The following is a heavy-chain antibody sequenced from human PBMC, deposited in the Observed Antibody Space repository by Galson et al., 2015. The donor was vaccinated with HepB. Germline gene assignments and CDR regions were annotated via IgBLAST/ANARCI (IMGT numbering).Heavy chain of an antibody. CDR3: AKDRFGTFDY. J-gene: IGHJ4*02. CDR2: ISYDGSNK. V-gene: IGHV3-30*18. CDR1: GFTFSSYG. Sequence: SLRLSCAASGFTFSSYGMHWVRQAPGKGLEWVAVISYDGSNKYYADSVKGRFTISRDNSKNTLYLQMNSLRAEDTAVYYCAKDRFGTFDYWGQGTLVAVSS. D-gene: IGHD3-16*01.